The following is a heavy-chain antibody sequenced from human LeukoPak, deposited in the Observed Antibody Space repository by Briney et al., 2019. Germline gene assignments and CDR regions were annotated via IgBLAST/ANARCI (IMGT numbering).Heavy chain of an antibody. J-gene: IGHJ4*02. CDR1: GYTFTSYG. CDR3: AREDSSGYHFDY. D-gene: IGHD3-22*01. V-gene: IGHV1-18*01. Sequence: ASVKVSCKASGYTFTSYGISWVRQAPGQGLEWMGWISTYNGNTNYVQNFRGRGTMTTDTSTSTAYMEMRSLRSDDTAVYYCAREDSSGYHFDYWGQGTLVTVSS. CDR2: ISTYNGNT.